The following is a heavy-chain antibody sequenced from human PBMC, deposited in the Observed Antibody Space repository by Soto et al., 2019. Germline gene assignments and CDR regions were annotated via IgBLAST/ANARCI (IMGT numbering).Heavy chain of an antibody. V-gene: IGHV1-18*01. D-gene: IGHD2-15*01. CDR2: ISAYNGNT. CDR3: ARVVAAPMNSLDS. J-gene: IGHJ4*02. Sequence: QVQLVQSGAEVKKPGASVKVSCKASGYTFTSYGISWVRQAPGQGLEWMGWISAYNGNTNNAQKLQGRVTMTTDTPTSTAFMELRTVRSDGTAVYYCARVVAAPMNSLDSWGQETLVTVSS. CDR1: GYTFTSYG.